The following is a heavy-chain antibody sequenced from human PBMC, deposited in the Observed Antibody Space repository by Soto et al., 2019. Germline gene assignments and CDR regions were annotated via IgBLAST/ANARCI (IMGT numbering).Heavy chain of an antibody. CDR1: GFTFSDYY. CDR2: ISSSGRTI. J-gene: IGHJ6*03. D-gene: IGHD3-10*01. Sequence: QVQLVESGGGLVKPGGSLRLSCAASGFTFSDYYMSWIRQAPGKGLEWVSYISSSGRTIYYADSVKGRFTISRDNAKNSLYLQMNSLRAEDTAVYYCARVLRSYYYGSGSPSRYYYYYMDVWGKGTTVTVSS. V-gene: IGHV3-11*01. CDR3: ARVLRSYYYGSGSPSRYYYYYMDV.